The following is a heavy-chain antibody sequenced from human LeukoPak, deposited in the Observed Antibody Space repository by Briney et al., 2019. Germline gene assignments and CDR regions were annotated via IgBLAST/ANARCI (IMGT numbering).Heavy chain of an antibody. CDR3: ARDSGSYSPEIDY. Sequence: GGSLRLSCAVSGFTFSSYSMNWVRQAPGKGLEWVSSISSSSSYIYYADSVKGRFTISRDNAKNSLYLQMNSLRAEDTAVYYCARDSGSYSPEIDYWGQGTLVTVSS. J-gene: IGHJ4*02. D-gene: IGHD1-26*01. CDR2: ISSSSSYI. V-gene: IGHV3-21*01. CDR1: GFTFSSYS.